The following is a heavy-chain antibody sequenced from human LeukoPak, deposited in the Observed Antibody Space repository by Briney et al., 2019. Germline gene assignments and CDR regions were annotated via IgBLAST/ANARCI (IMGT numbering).Heavy chain of an antibody. V-gene: IGHV3-74*01. CDR1: GFTFSSYY. D-gene: IGHD5-24*01. Sequence: GGSLRLSCVASGFTFSSYYMQWVRQDPRKGLVWVSRISGDGTNINYADSVRGRFTISRDNAKNTVYLQMNTLRAEDTAVYYCAREGDGYNGNWGIFDYWSQGTLVTVSS. CDR3: AREGDGYNGNWGIFDY. CDR2: ISGDGTNI. J-gene: IGHJ4*02.